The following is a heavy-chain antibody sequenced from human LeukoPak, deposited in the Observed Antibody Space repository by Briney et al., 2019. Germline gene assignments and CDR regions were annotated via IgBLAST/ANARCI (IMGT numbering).Heavy chain of an antibody. CDR3: ARSKTIQLDAMDV. CDR1: GFTFSTYS. CDR2: ISSSTKYI. J-gene: IGHJ6*04. V-gene: IGHV3-21*01. D-gene: IGHD5-18*01. Sequence: PGRSLRLSCAASGFTFSTYSMNWVRQAPGKGLEWVSSISSSTKYIHYADSVKGRFTMSRDNAKNSLHLQMNSLRVEDTAIYYCARSKTIQLDAMDVWGKGTTVTVSS.